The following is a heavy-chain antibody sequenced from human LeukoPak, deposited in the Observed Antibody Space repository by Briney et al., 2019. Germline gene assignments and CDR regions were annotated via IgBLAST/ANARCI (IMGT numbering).Heavy chain of an antibody. CDR3: ARVLRYDFWSAYYFDY. Sequence: VASVKVSCKASGGAFSSYDISWVRQAPGQGLEWMAWISTYNGNTNYALKVQGRATMTTDTSTSTAYMELRSLRSDDTAVYYCARVLRYDFWSAYYFDYWGQGTLVTVSS. CDR1: GGAFSSYD. V-gene: IGHV1-18*01. CDR2: ISTYNGNT. D-gene: IGHD3-3*01. J-gene: IGHJ4*02.